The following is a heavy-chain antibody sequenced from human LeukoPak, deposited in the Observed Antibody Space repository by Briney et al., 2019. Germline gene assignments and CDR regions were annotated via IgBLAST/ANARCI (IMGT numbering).Heavy chain of an antibody. CDR3: AKSRWGSYYYYGMDV. Sequence: GGSLGLSCAASGFTFDDYAMHWVRQAPGKGLEWVSGISWNSGSIGYADSVKGRFTISRDNAKNSLYLQMNSLRAEDTALYYCAKSRWGSYYYYGMDVWGQGTTVTVSS. J-gene: IGHJ6*02. V-gene: IGHV3-9*01. CDR1: GFTFDDYA. D-gene: IGHD5-24*01. CDR2: ISWNSGSI.